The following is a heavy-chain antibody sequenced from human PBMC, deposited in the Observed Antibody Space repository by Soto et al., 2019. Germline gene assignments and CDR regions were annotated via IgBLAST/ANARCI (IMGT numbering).Heavy chain of an antibody. Sequence: HVQLVQSGGEVKKPRASVKVSCKASGYTFTSHGISWVRQAPGQGLEWMGWISTYNGKTDYAQKFQGRVTMTADTRTSTGYMELRSLRSDDTAVYYCARLLTEGVTYREDAFDIWGQGTKVTVSS. CDR1: GYTFTSHG. CDR2: ISTYNGKT. D-gene: IGHD3-9*01. V-gene: IGHV1-18*01. J-gene: IGHJ3*02. CDR3: ARLLTEGVTYREDAFDI.